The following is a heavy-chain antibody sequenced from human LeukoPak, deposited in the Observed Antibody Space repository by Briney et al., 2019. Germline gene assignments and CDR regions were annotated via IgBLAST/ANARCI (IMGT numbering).Heavy chain of an antibody. Sequence: GGSLRLSCAASGFTFSSYAMHWVRQAPGKGLEWVAVISYDGSNKYYADSVKGRFTISRDNSKNTLYLQMSSLRAEDTAVYYCARAGGLNWNYIDYWGQGTLVTVSS. CDR1: GFTFSSYA. CDR3: ARAGGLNWNYIDY. J-gene: IGHJ4*02. CDR2: ISYDGSNK. D-gene: IGHD1-1*01. V-gene: IGHV3-30-3*01.